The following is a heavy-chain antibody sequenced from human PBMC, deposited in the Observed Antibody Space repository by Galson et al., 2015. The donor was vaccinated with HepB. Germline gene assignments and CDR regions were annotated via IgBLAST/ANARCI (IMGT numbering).Heavy chain of an antibody. D-gene: IGHD2-15*01. CDR3: VRDRLCRGDTCDPDY. Sequence: SVKVSCKASGYTFTNFGISWVRQAPGQGLEWMGWISTYNGDTIYAQKFQGRVTMTTDTSTSTAYMELRSLTSDDTAVFFCVRDRLCRGDTCDPDYWGQGTLVTVSS. CDR2: ISTYNGDT. J-gene: IGHJ4*02. V-gene: IGHV1-18*01. CDR1: GYTFTNFG.